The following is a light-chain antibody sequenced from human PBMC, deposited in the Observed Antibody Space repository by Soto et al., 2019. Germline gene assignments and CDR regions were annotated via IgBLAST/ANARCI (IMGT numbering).Light chain of an antibody. J-gene: IGKJ4*01. CDR2: DTS. V-gene: IGKV3-15*01. CDR1: QGIGDT. CDR3: QRYNNWPLT. Sequence: EIIMTQSPATLSVSPGEGVTLSCRASQGIGDTLAWYQHKPGQTPSLLIYDTSARATGVPARFSGSRSGTEFTLAINSPQSEAFAVCFCQRYNNWPLTFGGGTNVE.